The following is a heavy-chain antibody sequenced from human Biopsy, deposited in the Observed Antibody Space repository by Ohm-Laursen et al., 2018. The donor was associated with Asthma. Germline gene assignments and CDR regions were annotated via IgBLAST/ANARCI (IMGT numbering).Heavy chain of an antibody. J-gene: IGHJ4*02. V-gene: IGHV3-30*01. CDR3: ARDARELQKPYTYYFDY. Sequence: SLRLSCAASGFSFSNFAIHWVRQAPGKGLEWVGVISKDASTQDYADSVKGRFTISRDNSKNTLYLQMNSLRAEDTAVYYCARDARELQKPYTYYFDYWGQGTLVTVSS. CDR2: ISKDASTQ. CDR1: GFSFSNFA. D-gene: IGHD1-26*01.